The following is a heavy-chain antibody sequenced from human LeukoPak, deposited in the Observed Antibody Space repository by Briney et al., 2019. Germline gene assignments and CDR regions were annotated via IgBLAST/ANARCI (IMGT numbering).Heavy chain of an antibody. CDR2: ISHSASNV. D-gene: IGHD2-2*01. CDR3: VKTFCSSTNCYPTSLDS. V-gene: IGHV3-23*01. J-gene: IGHJ5*01. CDR1: GFIFSNFP. Sequence: GGSLRLSCAASGFIFSNFPMSWVRQAPGRGLEWVSSISHSASNVHYAEAVRGRLTISRDNSKNMLYLQMNNVRSEDSALYYCVKTFCSSTNCYPTSLDSWGQGILVTVSS.